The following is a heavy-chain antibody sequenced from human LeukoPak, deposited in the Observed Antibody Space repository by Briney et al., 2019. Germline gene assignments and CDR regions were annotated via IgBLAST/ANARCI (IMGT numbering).Heavy chain of an antibody. CDR1: GYTFTSYD. V-gene: IGHV1-8*01. D-gene: IGHD3-10*01. CDR2: MNPNSGNT. Sequence: ASVKVSCKASGYTFTSYDINWVRQATGQGLEWMGWMNPNSGNTGYAQKFQGRVTMTRNTSISTAYMELSSPRSEDTAVYYCARVGTMVRGVINYWGQGTLVTVSS. J-gene: IGHJ4*02. CDR3: ARVGTMVRGVINY.